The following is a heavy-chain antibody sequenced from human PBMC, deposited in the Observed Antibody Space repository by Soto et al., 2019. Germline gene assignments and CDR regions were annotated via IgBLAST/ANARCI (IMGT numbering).Heavy chain of an antibody. D-gene: IGHD6-6*01. CDR3: ASRNGEQLVGDY. CDR1: GGSISSSNW. J-gene: IGHJ4*02. Sequence: TCAVSGGSISSSNWWSWVRQPPGKGLEWIGEIYHSGSTNYNPSLKSRVTISVDKSKNQFSLKLSSVTAADTAVYYCASRNGEQLVGDYWGQGTQVTVSS. V-gene: IGHV4-4*02. CDR2: IYHSGST.